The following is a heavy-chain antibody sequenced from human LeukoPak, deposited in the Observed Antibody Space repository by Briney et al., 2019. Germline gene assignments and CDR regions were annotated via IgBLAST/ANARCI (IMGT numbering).Heavy chain of an antibody. CDR2: ISGSGGST. CDR3: ARPYCSSTSCYQYDFWSGYYY. J-gene: IGHJ4*02. CDR1: GFTFSSYA. Sequence: PGGSLRLSCAASGFTFSSYAMSWVRQAPGKGLEWVSAISGSGGSTYYADSVKGRFTISRDNSKNTLYLQMNSLRAEDTAVYYCARPYCSSTSCYQYDFWSGYYYWGQGTLVTVSS. V-gene: IGHV3-23*01. D-gene: IGHD2-2*01.